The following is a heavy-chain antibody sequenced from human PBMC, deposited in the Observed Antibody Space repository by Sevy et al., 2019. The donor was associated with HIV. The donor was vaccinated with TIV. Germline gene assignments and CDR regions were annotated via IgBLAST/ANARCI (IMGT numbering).Heavy chain of an antibody. J-gene: IGHJ3*02. Sequence: SETLSLTCTVSGGSISSSSYYWGWIRQPPGKGLEWIGSIYYSGSTYYNPSLKSRVTISVDTSKNQFSLKLSSVSATDTAVYYGARAGGNGDAFDIWGQGAMVTVSS. CDR3: ARAGGNGDAFDI. D-gene: IGHD2-15*01. CDR2: IYYSGST. V-gene: IGHV4-39*01. CDR1: GGSISSSSYY.